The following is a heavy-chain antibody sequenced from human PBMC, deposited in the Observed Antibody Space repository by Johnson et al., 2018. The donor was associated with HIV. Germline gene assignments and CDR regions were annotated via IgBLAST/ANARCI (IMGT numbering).Heavy chain of an antibody. V-gene: IGHV3-15*01. Sequence: VQLVESGGGLVQPGGSLRLSCAASGFTFSSYAMSWVRQAPGKGLEWVGRIKSKTDGGTTDYAAPVKGRFTISRDDSKNTLYLQMNSLKTEDTAVYYCTTDGEDYCDYMNAFDIWGQGTMVTVSS. J-gene: IGHJ3*02. CDR1: GFTFSSYA. D-gene: IGHD4-17*01. CDR3: TTDGEDYCDYMNAFDI. CDR2: IKSKTDGGTT.